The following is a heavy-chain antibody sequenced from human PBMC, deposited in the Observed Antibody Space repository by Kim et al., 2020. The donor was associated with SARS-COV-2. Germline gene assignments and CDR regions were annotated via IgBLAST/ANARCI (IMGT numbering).Heavy chain of an antibody. D-gene: IGHD2-2*02. V-gene: IGHV3-13*05. Sequence: GGSLRLSCAASGFTFSSYDMHWVRQATGKGLEWVSAIGTAGDPYYPGSVKGRFTISRENAKNSLSLQMNSLRAGYTAVYYCARAIRYHYGMDVWGQGTTVTVSS. CDR3: ARAIRYHYGMDV. J-gene: IGHJ6*02. CDR1: GFTFSSYD. CDR2: IGTAGDP.